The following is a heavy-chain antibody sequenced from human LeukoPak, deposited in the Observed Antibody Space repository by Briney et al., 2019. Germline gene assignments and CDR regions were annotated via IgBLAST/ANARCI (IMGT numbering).Heavy chain of an antibody. CDR1: GFTFSSYG. Sequence: GRSLRLSCAASGFTFSSYGMHWVRQAPGKGLEWVAVIWYDGSNKYYADSVKGRFTISRDNSKNTLYLRMNSLRAEDTAVYYCAREYYDSSGYLGYWGQGTLVTVSS. J-gene: IGHJ4*02. V-gene: IGHV3-33*01. CDR2: IWYDGSNK. CDR3: AREYYDSSGYLGY. D-gene: IGHD3-22*01.